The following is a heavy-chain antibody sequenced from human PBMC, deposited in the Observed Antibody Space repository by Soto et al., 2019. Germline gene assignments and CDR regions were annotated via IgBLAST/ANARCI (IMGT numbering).Heavy chain of an antibody. D-gene: IGHD1-20*01. J-gene: IGHJ4*02. V-gene: IGHV4-59*01. CDR3: ARDNAYNSDLPFH. Sequence: PSETLSLTCTVSGGSISSYYWSWIRQRPGKGLEWIGYSYYSGRTNYNPSLKGRVTISVDTSRNQFSLEVSSVTAADTAVYYCARDNAYNSDLPFHWGQGAQVTVS. CDR2: SYYSGRT. CDR1: GGSISSYY.